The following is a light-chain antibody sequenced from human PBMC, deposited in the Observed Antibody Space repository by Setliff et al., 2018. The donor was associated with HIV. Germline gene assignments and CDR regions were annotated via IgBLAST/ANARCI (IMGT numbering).Light chain of an antibody. Sequence: QSALGQPRSVSGSPGQSVTISCTGTSNDVGGYIYVSWYQHHPGKAPKLMIYEVSKRPSGVPDRFYGSKSGNTASLTISGLQAEDEADYYCCSYAGTPYVFGTGTRSPS. J-gene: IGLJ1*01. CDR3: CSYAGTPYV. CDR1: SNDVGGYIY. CDR2: EVS. V-gene: IGLV2-11*01.